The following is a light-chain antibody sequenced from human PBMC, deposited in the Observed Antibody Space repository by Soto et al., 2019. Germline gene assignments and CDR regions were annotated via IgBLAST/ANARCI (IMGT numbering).Light chain of an antibody. CDR1: SSNIGSNV. V-gene: IGLV1-44*01. Sequence: SVLTQPPSASGTPGQRVTISCSGSSSNIGSNVVNWYQHLPGTAPKLLIYNNNQRPSGVPDRFSGSKSGTSASLAISGLQSDDFATYYCHQYDSYPRTFGQGTK. CDR3: HQYDSYPRT. J-gene: IGLJ3*02. CDR2: NNN.